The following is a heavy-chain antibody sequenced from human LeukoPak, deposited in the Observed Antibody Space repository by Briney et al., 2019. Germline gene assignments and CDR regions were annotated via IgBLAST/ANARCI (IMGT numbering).Heavy chain of an antibody. CDR1: GFTFSSYS. D-gene: IGHD3-3*01. CDR2: ISSSSSYI. CDR3: AREVVADDFWSGYYLGYGMDV. V-gene: IGHV3-21*01. Sequence: GGSLRLSCAASGFTFSSYSMNWVRQAPGKGLEWVSSISSSSSYISYADSVKGRFTISRDNAKNSLYLQMNSLRAEDTAVYYCAREVVADDFWSGYYLGYGMDVWGQGTTVTVSS. J-gene: IGHJ6*02.